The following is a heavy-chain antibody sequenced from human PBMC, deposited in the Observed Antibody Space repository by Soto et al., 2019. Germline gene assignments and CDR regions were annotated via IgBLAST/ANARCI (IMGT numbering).Heavy chain of an antibody. CDR3: AKDLLCSGGSCYSSFDY. D-gene: IGHD2-15*01. CDR1: GFTFSSYA. CDR2: ISGSGGST. J-gene: IGHJ4*02. Sequence: GGSLRLSCAASGFTFSSYAMSWVRQAPGKGLEWVSAISGSGGSTYYADSVKGRFTISRDNSKNTLYLQMNSLRAEDTAVYYCAKDLLCSGGSCYSSFDYWGQGTLVTVSS. V-gene: IGHV3-23*01.